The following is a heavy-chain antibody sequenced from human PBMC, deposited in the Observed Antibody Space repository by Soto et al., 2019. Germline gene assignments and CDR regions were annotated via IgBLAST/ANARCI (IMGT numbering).Heavy chain of an antibody. CDR1: GYTFMTYA. Sequence: QVQLVKSGAEVKKPGASVKISCKTSGYTFMTYALHGVQQAPGQRPEGMGWINPGNGHTEYSQKLQCRVTITRDTSARTVFMAVANMTSEDTAVYYCASVRMLWYGELSHLGQGTQVIVSA. D-gene: IGHD3-10*01. CDR2: INPGNGHT. V-gene: IGHV1-3*01. J-gene: IGHJ4*02. CDR3: ASVRMLWYGELSH.